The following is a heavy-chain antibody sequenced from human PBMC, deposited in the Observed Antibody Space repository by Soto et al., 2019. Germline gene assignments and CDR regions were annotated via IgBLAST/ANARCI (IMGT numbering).Heavy chain of an antibody. J-gene: IGHJ3*02. V-gene: IGHV4-39*01. Sequence: SETLSLTCTVSGGSISSSSYYWGWIRQPPGKGLEWIGSIYYSGSTYYNPSLKSRVTISVDTSKNQFSLKLSSMTAADTAVYYCARHRAIAAAIWFAFDIWGQGTMVTVSS. CDR2: IYYSGST. CDR1: GGSISSSSYY. CDR3: ARHRAIAAAIWFAFDI. D-gene: IGHD6-13*01.